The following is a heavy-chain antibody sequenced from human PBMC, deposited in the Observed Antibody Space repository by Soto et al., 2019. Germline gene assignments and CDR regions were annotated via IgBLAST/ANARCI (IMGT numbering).Heavy chain of an antibody. J-gene: IGHJ6*02. V-gene: IGHV3-7*01. D-gene: IGHD6-13*01. CDR1: GFTVSSYW. CDR2: IKQAGSEK. Sequence: EVQLVESGGGLVQPGGSLRLSCAASGFTVSSYWMSWVRQAPVTGLEWVGNIKQAGSEKNYVDFMEGRFTISRDNAANSLYLKMNSLRAEDTAVYYCARIAAAGRGWDVWGQGTTVVVSS. CDR3: ARIAAAGRGWDV.